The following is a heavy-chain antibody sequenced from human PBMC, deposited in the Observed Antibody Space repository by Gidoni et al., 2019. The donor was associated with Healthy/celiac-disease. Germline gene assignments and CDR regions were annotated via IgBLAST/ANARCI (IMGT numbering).Heavy chain of an antibody. Sequence: QVQLVESGGGVVQPGRSLRLSCAASGFTFSSYGMHWVRQAPGKGLEWVAVIWYDGSNKYYADSVKGRFTISRDNSKNTLYLQMNSLRAEDTAVYYCARDFGFSGYDSLYYYYGMDVWGQGTTVTVSS. J-gene: IGHJ6*02. CDR3: ARDFGFSGYDSLYYYYGMDV. V-gene: IGHV3-33*01. CDR2: IWYDGSNK. D-gene: IGHD5-12*01. CDR1: GFTFSSYG.